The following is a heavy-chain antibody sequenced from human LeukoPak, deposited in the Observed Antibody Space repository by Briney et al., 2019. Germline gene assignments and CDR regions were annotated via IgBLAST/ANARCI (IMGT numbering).Heavy chain of an antibody. CDR3: ARTRSSGYYDAFEV. V-gene: IGHV2-5*02. Sequence: SGPTLVKPTQTLTLTCSFSGFSLSNTEVGVGWIRQTPGKAPEWLAVIHWDDDKRFSRSLRSRLTITKDTAKNQVVLTLNNMDPVDTGTYHCARTRSSGYYDAFEVSGRGTLVIVSS. D-gene: IGHD3-22*01. CDR1: GFSLSNTEVG. CDR2: IHWDDDK. J-gene: IGHJ3*01.